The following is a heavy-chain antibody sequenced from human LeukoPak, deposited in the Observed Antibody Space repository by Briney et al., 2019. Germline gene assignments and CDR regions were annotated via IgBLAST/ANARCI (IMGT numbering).Heavy chain of an antibody. Sequence: SGPTLMQPTRPLTLTCTFSGFSLRTSGGGVAWIRQPPEKALEWLPLIYWDDDKRYSPSLKSRLTITKDTSKNQVVLRMTNMDPVDTATYYCAHSGGPGYDFWSGYIYWGQGTLVTVSS. J-gene: IGHJ4*02. V-gene: IGHV2-5*02. D-gene: IGHD3-3*01. CDR2: IYWDDDK. CDR1: GFSLRTSGGG. CDR3: AHSGGPGYDFWSGYIY.